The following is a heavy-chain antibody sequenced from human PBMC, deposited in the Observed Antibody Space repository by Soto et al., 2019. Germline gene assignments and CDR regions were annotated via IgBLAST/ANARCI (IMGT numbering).Heavy chain of an antibody. CDR2: INPNSGGP. CDR3: ARDYWSGDRYYYGMDV. V-gene: IGHV1-2*02. Sequence: ASVKVSCKASRYTFTGYYIHWVRQAPGQRLEWMGYINPNSGGPNYAQKFQGRVTMTRDTSISTAYMELSRLRSDDTAVYFCARDYWSGDRYYYGMDVWGQGTRSPSP. J-gene: IGHJ6*02. D-gene: IGHD3-3*01. CDR1: RYTFTGYY.